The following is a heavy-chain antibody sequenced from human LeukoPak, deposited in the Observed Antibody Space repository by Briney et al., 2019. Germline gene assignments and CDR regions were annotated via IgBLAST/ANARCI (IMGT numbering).Heavy chain of an antibody. CDR3: ARGMKPGGWFGEFSYYYYYYMDV. CDR1: GGTFSSYA. J-gene: IGHJ6*03. D-gene: IGHD3-10*01. CDR2: IIPIFGTA. V-gene: IGHV1-69*06. Sequence: SVKVSCKASGGTFSSYAISWVRQAPGQGLEWMGGIIPIFGTANYAQKFQGRVTITADKSTSTAYMELSSLRSEDTAVYYCARGMKPGGWFGEFSYYYYYYMDVWGKGTTVTISS.